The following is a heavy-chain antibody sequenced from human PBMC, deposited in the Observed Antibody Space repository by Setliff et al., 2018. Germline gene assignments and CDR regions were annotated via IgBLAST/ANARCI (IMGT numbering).Heavy chain of an antibody. V-gene: IGHV3-13*01. CDR3: ARAPGYGSGNYYYFYYSMDV. Sequence: PGGSLRLSCAASGFTFSKYDMHWVRQVIGKGLEWVSGIGSAGDTYYQGSVKGRFTICRENGKNSLYLQMNSLRAGDTGVYYCARAPGYGSGNYYYFYYSMDVWGQGTTVTVSS. J-gene: IGHJ6*02. CDR1: GFTFSKYD. CDR2: IGSAGDT. D-gene: IGHD3-10*01.